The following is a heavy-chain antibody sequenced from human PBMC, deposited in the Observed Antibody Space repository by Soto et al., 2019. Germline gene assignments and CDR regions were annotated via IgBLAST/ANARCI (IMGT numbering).Heavy chain of an antibody. D-gene: IGHD3-10*01. V-gene: IGHV3-74*01. CDR3: ARGWFGLDV. CDR2: IDKVGTDS. J-gene: IGHJ6*04. Sequence: EVQLVESGGGLVQPGGSLRLSCAASEFTFSGRSVHWVRQAPRKGRVWVSGIDKVGTDSTYADSVKGRVTSSRDNAKNTVYLHRNSLGLEDTAVYYCARGWFGLDVWGKGTTVSVSS. CDR1: EFTFSGRS.